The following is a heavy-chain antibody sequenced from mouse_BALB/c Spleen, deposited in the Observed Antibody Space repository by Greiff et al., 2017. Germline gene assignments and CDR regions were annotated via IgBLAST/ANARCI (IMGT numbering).Heavy chain of an antibody. CDR3: AKEEGNYFDY. V-gene: IGHV3-2*02. CDR2: ISYSGST. J-gene: IGHJ2*01. Sequence: EVKLQESGPGLVKPSQSLSLTCTVTGYSITSDYAWNWIRQFPGNKLEWMGYISYSGSTSYNPSLKSRISITRDTSKNQFFLQLNSVTTEDTATYYCAKEEGNYFDYWGQGTTLTVSS. CDR1: GYSITSDYA.